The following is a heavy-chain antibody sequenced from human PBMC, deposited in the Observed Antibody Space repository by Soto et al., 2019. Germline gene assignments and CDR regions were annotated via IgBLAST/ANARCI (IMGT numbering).Heavy chain of an antibody. CDR2: SNHSGSA. CDR1: GGSFSGCY. V-gene: IGHV4-34*01. D-gene: IGHD2-15*01. CDR3: ARPTRRSCSGGSCRNSFDT. J-gene: IGHJ5*02. Sequence: QVQLQQWGAGLLKPSETLSLTCAVYGGSFSGCYWSWIRQPPGKGLEWIGESNHSGSANYNPSLKSRVTLSVDTSKNQFSLKLSSVTAAATAVYYCARPTRRSCSGGSCRNSFDTWGQGTLVTVSS.